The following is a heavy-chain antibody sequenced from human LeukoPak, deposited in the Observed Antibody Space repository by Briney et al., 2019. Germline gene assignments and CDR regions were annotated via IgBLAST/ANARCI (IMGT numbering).Heavy chain of an antibody. J-gene: IGHJ4*02. CDR3: AREGTYSSRVDY. Sequence: GGSLRLSCAAAGFTSSNYYMSWIRQAPGKGLEWVSYISSSGSAIYYADSVKGRCTISRDNAKNSLYLQMNSLRAEDTAVYYCAREGTYSSRVDYWGQGTLVTVSS. CDR1: GFTSSNYY. V-gene: IGHV3-11*01. CDR2: ISSSGSAI. D-gene: IGHD1-26*01.